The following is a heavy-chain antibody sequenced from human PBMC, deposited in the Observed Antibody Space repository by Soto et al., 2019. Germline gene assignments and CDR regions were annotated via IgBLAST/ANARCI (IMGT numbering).Heavy chain of an antibody. V-gene: IGHV1-69*02. CDR2: IIPILGIA. Sequence: SLKVACKASGDTFSSYTISWVRQAPGQGLEWMGRIIPILGIANYAQKFQGRVTITADKSTSTAYMELSSLRSEDTAVYYCARYGDSDAFDIWGQGTMVTVSS. J-gene: IGHJ3*02. CDR1: GDTFSSYT. D-gene: IGHD4-17*01. CDR3: ARYGDSDAFDI.